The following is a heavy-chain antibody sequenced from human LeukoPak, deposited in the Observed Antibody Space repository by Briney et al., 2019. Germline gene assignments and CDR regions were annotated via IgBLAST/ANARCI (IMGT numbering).Heavy chain of an antibody. J-gene: IGHJ4*02. V-gene: IGHV3-21*01. D-gene: IGHD3-10*01. CDR2: ISSSSSYI. CDR3: ARDCWDYGSGSYCGIDY. CDR1: GFTFRSYS. Sequence: GGSLRLPCAASGFTFRSYSMNWVRQAPGKGLEWVSSISSSSSYIYYADSVKGRFTISRDNAKNSLYLQMNSLRAEDTAVYYCARDCWDYGSGSYCGIDYWGQGTLVTVSS.